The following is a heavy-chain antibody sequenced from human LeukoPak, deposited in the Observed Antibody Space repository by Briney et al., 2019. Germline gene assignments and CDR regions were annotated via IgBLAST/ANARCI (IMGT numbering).Heavy chain of an antibody. V-gene: IGHV5-51*01. CDR1: GYRFTSYW. CDR3: ARHTVTTPRYFDY. J-gene: IGHJ4*02. CDR2: IYPGDSDT. D-gene: IGHD4-17*01. Sequence: GESLKISCKGSGYRFTSYWIGWVRQMPGKGLEWMGIIYPGDSDTRYSLSFQGQVTISADKSISTAYLQWSSLKASDTAMYYCARHTVTTPRYFDYWGQGTLVTVSS.